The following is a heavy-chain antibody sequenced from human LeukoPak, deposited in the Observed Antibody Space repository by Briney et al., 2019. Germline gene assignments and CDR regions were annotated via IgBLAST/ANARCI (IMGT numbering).Heavy chain of an antibody. J-gene: IGHJ4*02. V-gene: IGHV1-2*02. CDR3: AISLYVWGSYRYTGPFDY. Sequence: ASVTVSCKASGYTFTGYYMHWVRQAPGQGLEWMGWINPNSGGTNYAQKFQGRVTMTRDTSISTAYMELSRLRSDDTAVYYCAISLYVWGSYRYTGPFDYWGQGTLVTVSS. D-gene: IGHD3-16*02. CDR2: INPNSGGT. CDR1: GYTFTGYY.